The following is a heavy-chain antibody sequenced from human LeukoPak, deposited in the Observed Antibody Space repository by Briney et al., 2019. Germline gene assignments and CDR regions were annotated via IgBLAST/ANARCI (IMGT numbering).Heavy chain of an antibody. CDR1: GFTFSSYW. J-gene: IGHJ4*02. CDR2: IRYDGSEK. D-gene: IGHD3-10*01. V-gene: IGHV3-30*02. CDR3: ATDHMDLVVRGDTAVDY. Sequence: GGSLRLSCAASGFTFSSYWMSWVRQAPGKGLEWVAFIRYDGSEKYYVDSVKGRFTISRDNSKNTLYLQMNSLRAEDTAVYYCATDHMDLVVRGDTAVDYWGQGTLVTVSS.